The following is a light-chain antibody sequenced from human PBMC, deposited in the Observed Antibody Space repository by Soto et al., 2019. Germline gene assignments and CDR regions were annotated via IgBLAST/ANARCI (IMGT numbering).Light chain of an antibody. Sequence: EIVLTQSPVTLSLSPGERATLSCRASQSVRRNYLAWYQQKPGQAPRLIIYGASSRATDIPDRFSGSGSGTYFSLTTSRLEPEDFAVDSCQQYGSTPPTFGQGTKVEVK. V-gene: IGKV3-20*01. J-gene: IGKJ1*01. CDR3: QQYGSTPPT. CDR2: GAS. CDR1: QSVRRNY.